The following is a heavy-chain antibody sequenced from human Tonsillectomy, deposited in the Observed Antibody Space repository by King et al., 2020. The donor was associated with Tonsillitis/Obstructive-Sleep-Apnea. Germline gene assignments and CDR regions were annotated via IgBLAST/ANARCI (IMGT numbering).Heavy chain of an antibody. V-gene: IGHV4-34*01. D-gene: IGHD3-22*01. J-gene: IGHJ4*02. CDR2: INHSGST. CDR1: GGSFSGYY. CDR3: ARKGYYYDSSGYYFPEFDY. Sequence: VQLQQWGAGLLKPSETLSLTCAVYGGSFSGYYWSWIRQPPGKGLEWIGEINHSGSTNYNPSLKSRVTISVDTSKNQFSLKLSSVTAADTAVNYCARKGYYYDSSGYYFPEFDYWGQGTLVTVSS.